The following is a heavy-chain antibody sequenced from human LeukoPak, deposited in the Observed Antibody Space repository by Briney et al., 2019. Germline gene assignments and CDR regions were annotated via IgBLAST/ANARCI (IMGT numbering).Heavy chain of an antibody. Sequence: SETLSRTCTVPGGSISSSNYYWGWIRQPPGKGLEWIGSIYYSGSTYYNPSLKSRVTISVDTSKNQFSLKVSSVTAADTAVYYCAGQRIVVVTAHYYYYYGMDVWGQGTTVTVSS. D-gene: IGHD2-21*02. CDR3: AGQRIVVVTAHYYYYYGMDV. CDR1: GGSISSSNYY. V-gene: IGHV4-39*01. CDR2: IYYSGST. J-gene: IGHJ6*02.